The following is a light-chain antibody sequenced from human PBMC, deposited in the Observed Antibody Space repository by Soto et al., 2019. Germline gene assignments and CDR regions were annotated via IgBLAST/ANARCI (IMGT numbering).Light chain of an antibody. J-gene: IGLJ2*01. CDR3: CAYEGSYTSV. Sequence: QSALTQPRSVSGSPGQSVTISCTGNSSDVGGYNYVSWYQQHPGKAPKLMIYDVSKRPSGVPDRFSGSKSGNTASLTISGLQAEDEADYFCCAYEGSYTSVFGGGTKLTVL. CDR2: DVS. V-gene: IGLV2-11*01. CDR1: SSDVGGYNY.